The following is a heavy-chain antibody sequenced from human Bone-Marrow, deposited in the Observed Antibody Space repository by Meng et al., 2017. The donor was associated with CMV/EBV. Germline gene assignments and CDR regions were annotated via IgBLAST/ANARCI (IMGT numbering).Heavy chain of an antibody. CDR2: IHPQRGYT. CDR1: GYTFTSYD. CDR3: ARDNNWGPDY. V-gene: IGHV1-2*02. J-gene: IGHJ4*02. Sequence: ASEVSCKASGYTFTSYDINWVRQAPGQGLEWMGWIHPQRGYTNYAQQFQGRLTLTSDTSINTGYMELTRLTSDDTAVYYCARDNNWGPDYWGQGTLVTVSS. D-gene: IGHD1-1*01.